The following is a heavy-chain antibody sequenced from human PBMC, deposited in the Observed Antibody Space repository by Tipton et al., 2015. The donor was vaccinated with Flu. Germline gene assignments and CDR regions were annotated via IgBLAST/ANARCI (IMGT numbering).Heavy chain of an antibody. CDR2: IIPMSGTT. V-gene: IGHV1-69*18. Sequence: QLVQSGPEVKMPGSSVRVSCKASGGTFSRYAFSWLRQAPGLGLEWMGRIIPMSGTTDYAQRFQDRATIIADEPTRSAYMELRSLRSEDTAVYYCARHGDGTGYYPYYFDYWGQGTLVTVSS. D-gene: IGHD3-22*01. J-gene: IGHJ4*02. CDR1: GGTFSRYA. CDR3: ARHGDGTGYYPYYFDY.